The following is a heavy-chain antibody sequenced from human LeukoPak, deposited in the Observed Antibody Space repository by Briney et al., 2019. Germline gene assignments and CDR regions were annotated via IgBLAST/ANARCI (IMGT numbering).Heavy chain of an antibody. CDR3: ARERTGGAFDI. V-gene: IGHV3-30*03. CDR2: ISYDGRRK. Sequence: GGSLRLSCAASGFTFSSYSMNWVRQAPGKGLEWVAVISYDGRRKYYEDSVKGRFTISRDHSKNTLNLDMSSLKTEDTAVYHCARERTGGAFDIWGQGTLVTVSS. D-gene: IGHD3-10*01. J-gene: IGHJ3*02. CDR1: GFTFSSYS.